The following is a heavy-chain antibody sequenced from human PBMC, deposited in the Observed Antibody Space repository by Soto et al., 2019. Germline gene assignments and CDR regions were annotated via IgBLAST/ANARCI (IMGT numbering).Heavy chain of an antibody. V-gene: IGHV3-21*01. Sequence: EVQLVESGGGLVKPGGSLRLSCAASGFTFSSYSMNWVRQAPGKGLEWVSSISSSSSYIYYADSVKGRFTISRDNAKNSLYLQMNSLRAEDTAVYYCARDVSELVRALYYYYYYGMDVWGQGTTVTVSS. J-gene: IGHJ6*02. D-gene: IGHD6-6*01. CDR1: GFTFSSYS. CDR3: ARDVSELVRALYYYYYYGMDV. CDR2: ISSSSSYI.